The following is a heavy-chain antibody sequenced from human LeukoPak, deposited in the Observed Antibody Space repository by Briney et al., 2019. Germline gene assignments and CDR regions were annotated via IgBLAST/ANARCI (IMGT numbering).Heavy chain of an antibody. V-gene: IGHV3-9*01. Sequence: SLRLSCAASGFTFDDYAMHWVRQAPGKGLEWVSGISWNGATIAYADFVKGRFTISRDNANNSLYVQMNSLRAEDTALYYCAKGRAAYTYGYDAFDIWGQGTMVTVSS. D-gene: IGHD5-18*01. J-gene: IGHJ3*02. CDR3: AKGRAAYTYGYDAFDI. CDR2: ISWNGATI. CDR1: GFTFDDYA.